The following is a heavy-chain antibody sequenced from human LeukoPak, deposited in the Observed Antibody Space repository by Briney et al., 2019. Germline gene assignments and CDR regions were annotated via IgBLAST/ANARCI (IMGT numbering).Heavy chain of an antibody. V-gene: IGHV4-59*01. CDR3: ARAPTN. D-gene: IGHD1/OR15-1a*01. J-gene: IGHJ4*02. CDR1: GGSIGSCY. Sequence: PSETLSLTCTVSGGSIGSCYWSWIRQPPGKGLEWIGYISYRGSTNYNASLKSRVTISVDTSKNQFSLKLTSVTAADTAVYYCARAPTNWGQGILVTVSS. CDR2: ISYRGST.